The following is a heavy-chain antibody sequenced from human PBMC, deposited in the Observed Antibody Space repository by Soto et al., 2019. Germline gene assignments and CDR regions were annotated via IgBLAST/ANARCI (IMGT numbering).Heavy chain of an antibody. J-gene: IGHJ6*02. D-gene: IGHD3-16*01. CDR2: MNAKSGDT. CDR3: ARGNPFNYAGFDV. Sequence: ASVKVSCKAPGYTFSDLDINWLRQASGQGPEWMGWMNAKSGDTLFPQRFKGKFNMTWDTSLSTACMEVGSLTSDDTAIYYCARGNPFNYAGFDVWGQGTTVTVSS. CDR1: GYTFSDLD. V-gene: IGHV1-8*01.